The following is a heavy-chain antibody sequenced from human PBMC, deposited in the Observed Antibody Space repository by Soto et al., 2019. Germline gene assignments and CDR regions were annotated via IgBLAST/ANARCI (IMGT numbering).Heavy chain of an antibody. CDR1: GFTFSNNY. V-gene: IGHV3-53*01. CDR2: IYSSGGT. CDR3: ARDPEGIGASGSYN. J-gene: IGHJ4*02. Sequence: DVQLEESGGGLIQPGGSLRLSCAVSGFTFSNNYMTWVRQAPGKGLEWVSLIYSSGGTKYADSVRRRFTISRDNYKNTLYLQMNSLKVADTGGYDCARDPEGIGASGSYNWGQGTLVTVSS. D-gene: IGHD6-13*01.